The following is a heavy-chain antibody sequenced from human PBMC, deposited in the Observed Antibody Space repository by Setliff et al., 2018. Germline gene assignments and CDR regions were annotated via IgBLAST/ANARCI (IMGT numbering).Heavy chain of an antibody. V-gene: IGHV1-46*01. CDR2: IDPSGTRT. D-gene: IGHD3-9*01. CDR3: ASDLMGF. CDR1: GHMFTSNA. Sequence: ASVKVSCKASGHMFTSNAMHWVRQAPGQGLEWMGVIDPSGTRTVSAQSFKGRITLARDTSTDTAYMEVNSLKSEDTAVYFCASDLMGFWGQGTLVTVSS. J-gene: IGHJ4*02.